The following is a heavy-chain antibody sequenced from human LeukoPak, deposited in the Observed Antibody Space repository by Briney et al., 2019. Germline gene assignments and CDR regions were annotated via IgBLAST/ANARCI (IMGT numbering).Heavy chain of an antibody. CDR2: IYQSGST. Sequence: PSETLSLTCAVCGGSISGGGCPGIWMRQPPGKGREWFGYIYQSGSTYYNPSLKSRVTISVDRSKSHFSLKLSSVTAADTAVYYCARDKLRYRFDPWGQGTLVTVSS. V-gene: IGHV4-30-2*01. CDR3: ARDKLRYRFDP. D-gene: IGHD1-26*01. CDR1: GGSISGGGCP. J-gene: IGHJ5*02.